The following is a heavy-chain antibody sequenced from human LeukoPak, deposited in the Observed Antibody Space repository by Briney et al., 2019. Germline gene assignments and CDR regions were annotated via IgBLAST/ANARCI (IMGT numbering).Heavy chain of an antibody. CDR2: IFTTGSS. D-gene: IGHD3-22*01. Sequence: SETLSLTCTGSGVSISYFYWSWIRQPAGKGLEWIGRIFTTGSSNYNPNPSLKSRVSMSVDTSKNQFSLQLRPVTAADTAFYYCARGRYAAQSGYYDYWGQGTPVTVSS. CDR3: ARGRYAAQSGYYDY. CDR1: GVSISYFY. V-gene: IGHV4-4*07. J-gene: IGHJ4*02.